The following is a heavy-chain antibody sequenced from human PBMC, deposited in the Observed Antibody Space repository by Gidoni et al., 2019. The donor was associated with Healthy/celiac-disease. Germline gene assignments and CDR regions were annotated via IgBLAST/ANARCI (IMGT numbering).Heavy chain of an antibody. D-gene: IGHD6-19*01. CDR1: GFPFADYA. CDR3: AKGGIAVAGTIIDY. J-gene: IGHJ4*02. Sequence: EVQLVESGGFVVQPGGSLRLSCAASGFPFADYAMHWVRQAPGKGLEWVSLISWDGGSTYYADSVKGRFTISRDNSKNSLYLQMNSLRAEDTALYYCAKGGIAVAGTIIDYWGQGTLVTVSS. CDR2: ISWDGGST. V-gene: IGHV3-43D*04.